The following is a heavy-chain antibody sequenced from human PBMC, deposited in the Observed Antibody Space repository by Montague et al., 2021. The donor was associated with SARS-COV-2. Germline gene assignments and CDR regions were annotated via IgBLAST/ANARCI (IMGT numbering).Heavy chain of an antibody. Sequence: SETLSLTCAVYGGSFSGYYWSWIRQPPGKGLEWIGEINPSGGTNXNPSPESRVTISADTSKKQFSLKFSSVSAADTAVYYCARGRYGGAAYWGQGTLVTVTS. J-gene: IGHJ4*02. CDR3: ARGRYGGAAY. V-gene: IGHV4-34*01. CDR2: INPSGGT. D-gene: IGHD1-26*01. CDR1: GGSFSGYY.